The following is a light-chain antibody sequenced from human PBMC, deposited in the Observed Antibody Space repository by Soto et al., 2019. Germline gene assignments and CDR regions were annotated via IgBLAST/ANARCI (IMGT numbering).Light chain of an antibody. Sequence: DIQMTQSPSSLSASVGDRVTITCQARQGISNYLNWYQQKPGKAPKLLIYDASNLETGVPSRFSGSGSGTDFTFTISSLQPEDIATYYCHQYDNVPPAFGPGTKVDIK. J-gene: IGKJ3*01. CDR1: QGISNY. CDR3: HQYDNVPPA. V-gene: IGKV1-33*01. CDR2: DAS.